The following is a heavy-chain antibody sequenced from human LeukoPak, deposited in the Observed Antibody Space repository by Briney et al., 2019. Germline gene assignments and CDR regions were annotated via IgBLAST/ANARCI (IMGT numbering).Heavy chain of an antibody. CDR1: GGSFSGHY. CDR3: ARRLLVGGIDS. CDR2: INDSGST. V-gene: IGHV4-34*01. Sequence: KPSETLSLICAVYGGSFSGHYWTWIRQPQPPGTGLEWIGEINDSGSTNYNSSLKSRVTISVDTSKNQFSLKLASVTAADTAVYYCARRLLVGGIDSWGQGNLVTVSS. J-gene: IGHJ4*02. D-gene: IGHD1-26*01.